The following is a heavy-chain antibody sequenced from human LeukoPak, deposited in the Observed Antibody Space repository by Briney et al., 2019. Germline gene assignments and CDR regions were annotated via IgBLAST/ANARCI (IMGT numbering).Heavy chain of an antibody. CDR3: AKDTGSGATLNPGSFDY. V-gene: IGHV3-23*01. CDR2: ISGSGGST. J-gene: IGHJ4*02. D-gene: IGHD1-26*01. CDR1: GFTFSSYG. Sequence: GGTLRLSCAASGFTFSSYGMSWVRQAPGKGLEWVSAISGSGGSTYYADSVKGRFTISRDNSKNTLYLQMNSLRAEDTAVYYCAKDTGSGATLNPGSFDYWGQGTLVTVSS.